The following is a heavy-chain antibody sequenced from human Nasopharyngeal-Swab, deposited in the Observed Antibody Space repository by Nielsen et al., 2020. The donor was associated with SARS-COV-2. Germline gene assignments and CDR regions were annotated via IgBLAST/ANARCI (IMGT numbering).Heavy chain of an antibody. Sequence: WIRQPPGKGLEWIGSIYYSGSTYYNPSLKSRVTISVDTSKNQFSLKLSSVTAADTAVYYCARFPLARETAALFVYWGQGTLVTVSS. D-gene: IGHD5-18*01. CDR2: IYYSGST. V-gene: IGHV4-39*01. J-gene: IGHJ4*02. CDR3: ARFPLARETAALFVY.